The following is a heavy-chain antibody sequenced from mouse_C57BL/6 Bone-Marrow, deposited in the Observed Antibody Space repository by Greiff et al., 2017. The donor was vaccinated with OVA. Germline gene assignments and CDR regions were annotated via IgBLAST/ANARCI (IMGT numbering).Heavy chain of an antibody. Sequence: VQLQQSGAELVRPGASVKLSCKASGYNFTSYGISWVKQRTGQGLEWIGEIYPRSGNTYYNEKFKGKATLTADKSSSTAYMELRSLTSEDSAVYFCARSRVSHFDYWGQGTTLTVSS. J-gene: IGHJ2*01. V-gene: IGHV1-81*01. CDR2: IYPRSGNT. CDR1: GYNFTSYG. CDR3: ARSRVSHFDY.